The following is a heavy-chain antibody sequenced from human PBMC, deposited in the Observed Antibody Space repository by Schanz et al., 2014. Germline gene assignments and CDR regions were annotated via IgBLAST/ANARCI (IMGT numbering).Heavy chain of an antibody. J-gene: IGHJ3*01. V-gene: IGHV1-46*01. D-gene: IGHD2-2*01. Sequence: QVQLVQSGSELKKPGASVKVSCKASGYTFTGHRMHWVRQAPGQGLEWMGLINPIDGSTTYVWGFHGRLTMTRDTSTTTVYMDLSTLRSEDTAVYYCARGSCTASGCYDAFDLWGQGTLVTVSS. CDR2: INPIDGST. CDR3: ARGSCTASGCYDAFDL. CDR1: GYTFTGHR.